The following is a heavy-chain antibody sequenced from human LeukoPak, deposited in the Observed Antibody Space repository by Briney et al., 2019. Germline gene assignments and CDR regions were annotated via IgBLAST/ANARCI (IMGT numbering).Heavy chain of an antibody. D-gene: IGHD1-26*01. CDR1: GGSISSTNW. CDR2: ISLAGRT. Sequence: SETLSLTCGVSGGSISSTNWWSWVRPPPGQELEWIGEISLAGRTNYNPSLNGRVTMSLDESSNQLSLNLTSVTAADTAIYYCSRESGAFCPFGYWGQGTLVIVPS. J-gene: IGHJ4*02. V-gene: IGHV4-4*02. CDR3: SRESGAFCPFGY.